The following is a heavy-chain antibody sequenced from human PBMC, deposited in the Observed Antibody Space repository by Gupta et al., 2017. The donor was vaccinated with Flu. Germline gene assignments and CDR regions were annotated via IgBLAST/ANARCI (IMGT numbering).Heavy chain of an antibody. Sequence: QVQLVESGGGVVQPGRSLRLSCAASGFTFSSYGMPWVRQAPGKGLEWVAVISYDGSNKYYADSVKGRFTISRDNSKNTLYLQMNSLRAEDTAVYYCAKDPNVDTAMAFDYWGQGTLVTVSS. CDR2: ISYDGSNK. V-gene: IGHV3-30*18. J-gene: IGHJ4*02. CDR1: GFTFSSYG. D-gene: IGHD5-18*01. CDR3: AKDPNVDTAMAFDY.